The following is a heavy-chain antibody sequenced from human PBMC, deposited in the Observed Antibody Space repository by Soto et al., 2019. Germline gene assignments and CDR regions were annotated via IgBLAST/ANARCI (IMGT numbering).Heavy chain of an antibody. J-gene: IGHJ5*02. Sequence: PSETLSLTCTVSGGSISSYYWSWIRQPPGKGLEWIGYIYYSGSTNYNPSLKSRVTISVDTSKNQFSLKLSSVTAADTAVYYCARVNDFWTGYYSTNWFDPGGQGALVTVSS. CDR2: IYYSGST. D-gene: IGHD3-3*01. CDR1: GGSISSYY. V-gene: IGHV4-59*01. CDR3: ARVNDFWTGYYSTNWFDP.